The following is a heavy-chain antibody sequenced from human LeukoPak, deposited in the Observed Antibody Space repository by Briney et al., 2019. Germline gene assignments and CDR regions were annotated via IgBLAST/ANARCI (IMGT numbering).Heavy chain of an antibody. Sequence: ASVKVSCKASGGTFSSYAISWVRQAPGQGLEWMGRIIPILGIANYAQKFQGGVTITADKSTSTAYMELSSLRSEDTAVYYCARERLVAMVYYYYYGMDVWGQGTTVTVSS. CDR2: IIPILGIA. J-gene: IGHJ6*02. V-gene: IGHV1-69*04. CDR1: GGTFSSYA. CDR3: ARERLVAMVYYYYYGMDV. D-gene: IGHD5-18*01.